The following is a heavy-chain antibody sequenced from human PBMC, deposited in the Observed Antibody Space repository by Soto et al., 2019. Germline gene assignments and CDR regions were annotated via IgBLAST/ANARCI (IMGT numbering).Heavy chain of an antibody. J-gene: IGHJ4*02. CDR2: IKQDGSET. V-gene: IGHV3-7*01. CDR1: GFTFRNFW. CDR3: ARENYFDY. Sequence: GGSLRLSCAGSGFTFRNFWMGWVRQAPGKRLEWVANIKQDGSETSYADSVRGRFTVSRDNTRNSLYLQMNSLGADDTAVYYCARENYFDYWGQGTLVTVSS.